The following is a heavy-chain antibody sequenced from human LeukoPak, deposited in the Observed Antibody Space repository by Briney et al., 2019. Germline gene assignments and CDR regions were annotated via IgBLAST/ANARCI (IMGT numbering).Heavy chain of an antibody. J-gene: IGHJ6*03. V-gene: IGHV3-30*04. Sequence: GGSLRLSCAASGFIFSNSAMYWVRQAPGKGPERVAVIYFDGNNKYEADSVKGRFTISRDNSRNTLYLQMNSLRVDDTAVYYCARDPKSSGYYYHYMDVWGKGTTVIVSS. CDR2: IYFDGNNK. CDR1: GFIFSNSA. D-gene: IGHD6-6*01. CDR3: ARDPKSSGYYYHYMDV.